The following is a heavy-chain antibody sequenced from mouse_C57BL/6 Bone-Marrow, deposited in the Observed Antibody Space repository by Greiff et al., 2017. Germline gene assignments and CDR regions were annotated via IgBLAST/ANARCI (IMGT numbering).Heavy chain of an antibody. V-gene: IGHV2-5*01. CDR2: IWSGGST. J-gene: IGHJ1*03. CDR3: AKSPSDYYGRYFDV. CDR1: GFSLTSYG. Sequence: VQLMESGPGLVQPSQCLSITCTASGFSLTSYGVHWVRQSPGKGLEWLGVIWSGGSTDYNAAFISRLSITKDNSTTQVFFKMNSLQADDTAVYYGAKSPSDYYGRYFDVWGTGTTVTVSS. D-gene: IGHD1-1*01.